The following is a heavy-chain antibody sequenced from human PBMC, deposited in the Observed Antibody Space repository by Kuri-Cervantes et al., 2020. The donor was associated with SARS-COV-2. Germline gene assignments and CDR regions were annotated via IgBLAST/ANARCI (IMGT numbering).Heavy chain of an antibody. V-gene: IGHV4-39*01. CDR1: GGSISSSSYY. D-gene: IGHD3-10*01. J-gene: IGHJ3*02. CDR2: IYYSGST. CDR3: ARRSGSGFDI. Sequence: SETLSLTCTVSGGSISSSSYYWGWIRQPPGKGLEWIGSIYYSGSTYYNPSLKSRVTISVDTSKNQFSLKLSSVTAADTAVYYCARRSGSGFDIWGQGTMVTVSS.